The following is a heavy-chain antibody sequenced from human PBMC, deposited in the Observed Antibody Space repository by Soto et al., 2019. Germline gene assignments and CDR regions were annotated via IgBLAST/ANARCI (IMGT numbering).Heavy chain of an antibody. CDR1: GDSCTRYL. D-gene: IGHD6-6*01. Sequence: GQSPKISSTRSGDSCTRYLRGSLRHIHAKGLEWMGIIYPGDSDTRYSPSFQGQVTISADKSISTAYLQWSSLKASDTAMYYCARFLRGRDYSSSSGMDVWGEGTTVTVSS. CDR2: IYPGDSDT. J-gene: IGHJ6*04. V-gene: IGHV5-51*01. CDR3: ARFLRGRDYSSSSGMDV.